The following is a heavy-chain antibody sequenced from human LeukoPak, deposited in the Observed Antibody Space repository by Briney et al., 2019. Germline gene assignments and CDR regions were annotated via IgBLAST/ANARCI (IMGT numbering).Heavy chain of an antibody. CDR3: VSGWSGWRWLQFGGLGTDY. CDR2: INPNSGGT. V-gene: IGHV1-46*03. CDR1: GYTFTGYY. D-gene: IGHD5-24*01. Sequence: ASVKVSCKASGYTFTGYYMHWVRQAPGQGLEWMGRINPNSGGTSYAQKFQGRVTMTRDTSTSTVYMELSSLRSEDTAVYYCVSGWSGWRWLQFGGLGTDYWGQGTLVTVSS. J-gene: IGHJ4*02.